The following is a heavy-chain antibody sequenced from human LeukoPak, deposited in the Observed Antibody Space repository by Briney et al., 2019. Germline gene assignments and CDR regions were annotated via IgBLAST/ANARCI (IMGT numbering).Heavy chain of an antibody. CDR1: GFXFSNYG. V-gene: IGHV3-33*01. D-gene: IGHD4-17*01. CDR3: ATAGVNGDYYFDF. J-gene: IGHJ4*02. Sequence: GGSLRLSCAASGFXFSNYGMHWVRQAPGKGLEWVAVIWYDGSNKYYADSVKGRFTISRDNSKNTLYVQMSSLRAEDTAVYYCATAGVNGDYYFDFWGQGTLVTVSS. CDR2: IWYDGSNK.